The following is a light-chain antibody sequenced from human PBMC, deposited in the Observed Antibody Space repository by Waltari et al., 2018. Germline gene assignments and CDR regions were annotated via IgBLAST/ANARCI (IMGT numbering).Light chain of an antibody. CDR3: QQYATYPRT. V-gene: IGKV1-5*03. J-gene: IGKJ1*01. CDR2: RAS. Sequence: DIQMTQSPSTLSASVGDRVTITCRASQSFSNALAWYQQKPGKAPKLLIYRASTLEIGVPSRLSGSGSGKDFILTISSLQPDDFATYYCQQYATYPRTFAQGTKVEVK. CDR1: QSFSNA.